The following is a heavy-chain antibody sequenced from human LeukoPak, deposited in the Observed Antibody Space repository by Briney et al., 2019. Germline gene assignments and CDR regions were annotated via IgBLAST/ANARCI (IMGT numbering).Heavy chain of an antibody. D-gene: IGHD2-8*01. V-gene: IGHV3-30*04. CDR3: ARVYLERLTAGYFDH. J-gene: IGHJ4*02. Sequence: GRSLRLSCAASGFIFSTYAMNWVRQAPGKGLEWVAVISDDGRQTYYADSVKGRFTISRDNSKNTVYLQMNSLRDEDSATYYCARVYLERLTAGYFDHWGQGTLVTVSP. CDR2: ISDDGRQT. CDR1: GFIFSTYA.